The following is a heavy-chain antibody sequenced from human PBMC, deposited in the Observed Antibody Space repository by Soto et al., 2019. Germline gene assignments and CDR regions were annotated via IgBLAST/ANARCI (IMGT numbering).Heavy chain of an antibody. CDR2: IYHSGST. CDR3: ARGERPHYYGSGSVIDP. D-gene: IGHD3-10*01. CDR1: GGSISSSNW. J-gene: IGHJ5*02. V-gene: IGHV4-4*02. Sequence: QVQLQESGPGLVKPSGTLSLTCAVSGGSISSSNWWSWVRQPPGKGLEWIGEIYHSGSTNYNPSRTRRVTISVDKSKNQFSLKLSSVTAADTAVYYCARGERPHYYGSGSVIDPWGQGTLVTVSS.